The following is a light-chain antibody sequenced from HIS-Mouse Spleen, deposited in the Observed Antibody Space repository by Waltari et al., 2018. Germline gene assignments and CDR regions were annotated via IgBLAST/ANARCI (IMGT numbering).Light chain of an antibody. CDR2: GNS. V-gene: IGLV1-40*01. Sequence: QSVLTQPPSVSGAPGQRVTISCTGSSSTIGAGYDVPCYQQLPGTAPKLLIYGNSNRPSGVPDRFSGSKSGTSASLAITGLQAEDEADYYCQSYDSSLSGSVFGGGTKLTVL. J-gene: IGLJ2*01. CDR3: QSYDSSLSGSV. CDR1: SSTIGAGYD.